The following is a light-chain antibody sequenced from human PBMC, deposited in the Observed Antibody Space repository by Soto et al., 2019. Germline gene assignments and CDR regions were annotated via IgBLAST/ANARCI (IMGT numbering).Light chain of an antibody. V-gene: IGKV3-11*01. CDR3: QGRSNWAWT. CDR2: DAS. Sequence: EIVLTQSPATLSLSPGERATLSCRASQSVGTYLAWYQQKPGQAPRLLMYDASNRATGIPARFSGGGSGTDFTLTISSLEPEDVAFYYCQGRSNWAWTFGQGTKVEIK. J-gene: IGKJ1*01. CDR1: QSVGTY.